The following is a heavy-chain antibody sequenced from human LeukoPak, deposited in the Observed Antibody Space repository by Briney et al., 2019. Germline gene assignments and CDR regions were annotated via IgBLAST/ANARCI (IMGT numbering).Heavy chain of an antibody. CDR2: ISAYNGNT. CDR1: GYTFTSYG. J-gene: IGHJ5*02. V-gene: IGHV1-18*01. CDR3: ARAGETIFGAPNWFDP. Sequence: ASVKVSCKASGYTFTSYGISWVRQAPGQGLEWMGWISAYNGNTNYAQKLQGRVTMTTDASTSTAYMELRSLRSDDTAVYYCARAGETIFGAPNWFDPWGQGTLVTVSS. D-gene: IGHD3-3*01.